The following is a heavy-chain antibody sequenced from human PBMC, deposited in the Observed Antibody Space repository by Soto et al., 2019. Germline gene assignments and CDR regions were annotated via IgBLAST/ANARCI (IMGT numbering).Heavy chain of an antibody. J-gene: IGHJ5*02. Sequence: ASVKVSCKASGYTFTSYGISWVRQAPGQGLEWMGWISAYNGNTNYAQKLQGRVTMTTDTSTSTAYMELRSLRSDDTAVYYCARDSRETGTPWRRFDPWGQGTLVTVSS. CDR3: ARDSRETGTPWRRFDP. CDR2: ISAYNGNT. D-gene: IGHD1-1*01. CDR1: GYTFTSYG. V-gene: IGHV1-18*01.